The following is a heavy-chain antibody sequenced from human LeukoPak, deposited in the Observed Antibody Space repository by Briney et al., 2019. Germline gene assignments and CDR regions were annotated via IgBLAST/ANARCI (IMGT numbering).Heavy chain of an antibody. J-gene: IGHJ6*03. CDR2: INHSGST. CDR3: ARGVTMVRGGRPYYYMDV. D-gene: IGHD3-10*01. CDR1: GGSFSGYY. V-gene: IGHV4-34*01. Sequence: SETLSLTCAVYGGSFSGYYWSWIRQPPGKGLEWVGEINHSGSTNYNPSLKSRVTISVDTSKNQFSLKLSSVTAADTAMYYCARGVTMVRGGRPYYYMDVWGKGTTVTVSS.